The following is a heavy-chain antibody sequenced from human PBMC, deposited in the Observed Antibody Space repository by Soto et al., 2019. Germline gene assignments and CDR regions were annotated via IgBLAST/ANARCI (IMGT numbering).Heavy chain of an antibody. V-gene: IGHV4-59*08. Sequence: QVQLQESGPGLVKPSETLSLTCTVSGGSLTSYYWSWIRQPPGKGLEWIGFVYYTGIARYNPSLKSRVTISVDTSKNQFSLKLTSVTAADTAIYYCARRIVPTETFDYWGQGTLVTVSS. J-gene: IGHJ4*02. CDR3: ARRIVPTETFDY. CDR1: GGSLTSYY. CDR2: VYYTGIA. D-gene: IGHD5-12*01.